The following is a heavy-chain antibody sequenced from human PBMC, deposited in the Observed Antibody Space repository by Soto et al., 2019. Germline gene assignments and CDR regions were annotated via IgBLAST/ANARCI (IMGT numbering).Heavy chain of an antibody. CDR2: INPSGGST. J-gene: IGHJ3*02. D-gene: IGHD3-10*01. V-gene: IGHV1-46*03. CDR3: ARSMVPDAFDI. Sequence: ASVKVSCKASGYTFTSYYMHWARQAPGQGLEWMGIINPSGGSTSYAQKFQGRVTMTRDTSTSTVYMELSSLRSEDTAVYYCARSMVPDAFDIWGQGTMVTVSS. CDR1: GYTFTSYY.